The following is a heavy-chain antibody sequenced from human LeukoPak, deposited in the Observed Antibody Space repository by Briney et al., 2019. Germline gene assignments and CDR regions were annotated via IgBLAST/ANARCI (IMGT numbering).Heavy chain of an antibody. J-gene: IGHJ4*02. Sequence: SVKVSCKASGGTFSSYAISWVRQAPGQGLEWMGRIIPILGIANYAQKFQGRVTITADKSTSTAYMELSSLRSEDTAVYYCARAGDLWFGELWGQGTLVTVSS. CDR3: ARAGDLWFGEL. CDR2: IIPILGIA. V-gene: IGHV1-69*04. CDR1: GGTFSSYA. D-gene: IGHD3-10*01.